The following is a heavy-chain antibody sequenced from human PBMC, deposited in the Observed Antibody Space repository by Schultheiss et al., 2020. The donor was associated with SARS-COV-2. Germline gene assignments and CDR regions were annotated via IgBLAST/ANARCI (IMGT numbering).Heavy chain of an antibody. CDR2: IYTSGST. V-gene: IGHV4-4*07. Sequence: SETLSLTCTVSGGSISSYYWGWIRQPAGKGLEWIGRIYTSGSTNYNPSLKSRVTMSVDTSKNQFSLKLSSVTAADTAVYYCARDLTIFGVVTPSYYYYMDVWGKGTTVTVSS. D-gene: IGHD3-3*01. CDR1: GGSISSYY. CDR3: ARDLTIFGVVTPSYYYYMDV. J-gene: IGHJ6*03.